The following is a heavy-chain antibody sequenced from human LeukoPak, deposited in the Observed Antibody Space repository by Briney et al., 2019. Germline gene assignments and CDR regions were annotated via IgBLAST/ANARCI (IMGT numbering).Heavy chain of an antibody. D-gene: IGHD2-15*01. V-gene: IGHV1-2*02. CDR1: GYTFNNFD. CDR2: INPNSGGT. J-gene: IGHJ4*02. CDR3: ARSWRFCSGGSCYPIDY. Sequence: ASVKVSCKASGYTFNNFDIDWIRQAPGQGLEWMGWINPNSGGTNYAQKFQGRVTMTRDTSISTAYMELSRLRSDDTAVYYCARSWRFCSGGSCYPIDYWGQGTLVTVSS.